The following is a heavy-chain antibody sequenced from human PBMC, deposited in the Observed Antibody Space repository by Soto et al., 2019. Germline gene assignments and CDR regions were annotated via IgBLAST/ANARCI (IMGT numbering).Heavy chain of an antibody. Sequence: EVQLLESGGGLVQPGGSLRLSCAASGFTFSKYAMSWVRQAPGKGLEWVSAISGSGDSTYYADSVKGRLTISRDNSKNTLYVQMNSLRAEDTALYYCAKADYYFDRSGYWAFDSWGQGTLVTVSS. CDR3: AKADYYFDRSGYWAFDS. V-gene: IGHV3-23*01. J-gene: IGHJ4*02. CDR2: ISGSGDST. D-gene: IGHD3-22*01. CDR1: GFTFSKYA.